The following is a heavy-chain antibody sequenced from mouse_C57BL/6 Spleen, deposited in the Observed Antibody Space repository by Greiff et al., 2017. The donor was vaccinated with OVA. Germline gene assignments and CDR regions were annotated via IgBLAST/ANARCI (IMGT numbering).Heavy chain of an antibody. J-gene: IGHJ3*01. D-gene: IGHD2-3*01. CDR3: ASFDGYYSWFAY. CDR1: GYSITSGYY. V-gene: IGHV3-6*01. CDR2: ISYDGSN. Sequence: EVQPVESGPGLVKPSQSLSLTCSVTGYSITSGYYWNWIRQFPGNKLEWMGYISYDGSNNYNPSLKNRISITRDTSKNQFFLKLNSVTTEDTATYYCASFDGYYSWFAYWGQGTLVTVSA.